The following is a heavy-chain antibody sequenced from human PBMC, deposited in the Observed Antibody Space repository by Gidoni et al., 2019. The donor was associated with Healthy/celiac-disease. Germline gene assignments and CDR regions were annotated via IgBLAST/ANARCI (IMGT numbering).Heavy chain of an antibody. V-gene: IGHV3-30*18. J-gene: IGHJ4*02. CDR3: AKIPNSSSFGY. D-gene: IGHD6-13*01. CDR1: GFTFSNYG. Sequence: QVQLVESGGGVVQPGRSLRLSCAASGFTFSNYGMHWVRQAPGKAMEWVSVISYDGSNKYYADSVKGRFTISRDNSKNTLYLQMNSLRAEDTAVYYCAKIPNSSSFGYWGQGTLVTVSS. CDR2: ISYDGSNK.